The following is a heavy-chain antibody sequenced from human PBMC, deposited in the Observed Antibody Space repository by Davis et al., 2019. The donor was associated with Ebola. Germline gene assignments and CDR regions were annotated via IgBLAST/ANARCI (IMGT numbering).Heavy chain of an antibody. D-gene: IGHD4-17*01. Sequence: MPSQTLSLTCTLSARSTTDYYWSWLRPSPGKVMEWIGQTGHGGVTSYNPSLETRFTISMDTSKNQFYLRLDSVTAADTAVYYCARTAMTSISDLGLGYNYFDPWGQGTLVTVST. CDR1: ARSTTDYY. CDR2: TGHGGVT. V-gene: IGHV4-34*01. CDR3: ARTAMTSISDLGLGYNYFDP. J-gene: IGHJ5*02.